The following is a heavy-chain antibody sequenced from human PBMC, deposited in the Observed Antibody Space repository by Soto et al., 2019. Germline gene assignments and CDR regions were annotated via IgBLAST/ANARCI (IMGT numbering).Heavy chain of an antibody. CDR3: TTARITVTTSYYYDVMDV. J-gene: IGHJ6*02. CDR1: GFTFSNAW. V-gene: IGHV3-15*01. CDR2: IKSKTDGGTT. Sequence: EVQLVESGGGLVKPGGSLRLSCAASGFTFSNAWMSWVRQAPGKGLEWVGRIKSKTDGGTTDYAAPVQGRFTISRDDSNNTLYLQMNSLKTEDTAVYYCTTARITVTTSYYYDVMDVWGQGTTVTVSS. D-gene: IGHD1-7*01.